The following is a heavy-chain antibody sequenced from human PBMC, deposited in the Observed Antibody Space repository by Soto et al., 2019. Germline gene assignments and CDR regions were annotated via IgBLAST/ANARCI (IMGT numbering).Heavy chain of an antibody. CDR1: GYTFTTYG. CDR2: ISAHNDNT. V-gene: IGHV1-18*01. D-gene: IGHD1-26*01. CDR3: ASGRYGDY. J-gene: IGHJ4*02. Sequence: QVHLVQSGAEVRKLGASVKVSCKGSGYTFTTYGITWVRQAPGQGLEWMGWISAHNDNTNYAQKVQGRVTVTRDTSTSTAYMELRNLRSDATAVYYCASGRYGDYWGQGALVTVSS.